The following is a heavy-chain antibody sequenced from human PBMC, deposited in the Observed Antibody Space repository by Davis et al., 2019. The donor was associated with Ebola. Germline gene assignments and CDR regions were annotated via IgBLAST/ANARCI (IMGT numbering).Heavy chain of an antibody. D-gene: IGHD3-22*01. CDR2: IYYSGST. CDR1: GGSISSSSYY. V-gene: IGHV4-39*01. CDR3: ARPSVYYDSSGYYQPGGMDV. Sequence: MPGGSLRLSCTVSGGSISSSSYYWGWIRQPPGKGLEWIGSIYYSGSTYYNPSLKSRVTISVDTSKNQFSLKLSSVTAADTAVYYCARPSVYYDSSGYYQPGGMDVWGQGTTVTVSS. J-gene: IGHJ6*02.